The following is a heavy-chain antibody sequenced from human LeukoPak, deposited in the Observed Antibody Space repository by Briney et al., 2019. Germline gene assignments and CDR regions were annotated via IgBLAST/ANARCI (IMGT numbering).Heavy chain of an antibody. Sequence: GGSLRLSCAASGFTFSSYEMNWVRQAPGKGLEWVSYISSSGSTIYYADSVKGRFTISRDNAKNSLYLQMNGLRADDTAAYYCARGATDTTRWFDPWGQGTLVTVSS. D-gene: IGHD1-7*01. CDR3: ARGATDTTRWFDP. V-gene: IGHV3-48*03. J-gene: IGHJ5*02. CDR2: ISSSGSTI. CDR1: GFTFSSYE.